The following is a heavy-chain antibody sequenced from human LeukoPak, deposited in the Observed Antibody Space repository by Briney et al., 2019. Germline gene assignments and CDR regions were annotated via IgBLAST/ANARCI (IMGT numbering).Heavy chain of an antibody. V-gene: IGHV1-69*02. D-gene: IGHD6-13*01. CDR2: IIPILGIA. CDR3: ARTRAADYYYYYGMDV. CDR1: GYTFTGYY. Sequence: SVKVSFKASGYTFTGYYMHWVRQAPGQGLEWMGRIIPILGIANYAQKFQGRVTITADKSTSTAYMELSSLRSEDTAVYYCARTRAADYYYYYGMDVWGQGTTVTVSS. J-gene: IGHJ6*02.